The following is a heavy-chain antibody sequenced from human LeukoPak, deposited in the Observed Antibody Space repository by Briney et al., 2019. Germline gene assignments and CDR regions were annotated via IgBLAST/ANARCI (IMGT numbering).Heavy chain of an antibody. CDR1: GFXXXSXX. CDR2: XXSGGST. J-gene: IGHJ6*03. D-gene: IGHD2-2*02. CDR3: ARVVTAAIPHYYYYYMDV. Sequence: GFXXXSXXXXWVXQAPGKXXXXXSVXXSGGSTYYADSVKGRFTISRDNSKNTLYLQMNSLRAEDTAVYYCARVVTAAIPHYYYYYMDVWGKGTTVTVSS. V-gene: IGHV3-66*02.